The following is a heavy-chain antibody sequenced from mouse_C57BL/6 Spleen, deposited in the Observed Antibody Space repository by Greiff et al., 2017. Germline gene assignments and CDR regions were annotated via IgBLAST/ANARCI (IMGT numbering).Heavy chain of an antibody. D-gene: IGHD2-4*01. CDR3: ASVSDYGGGGVAY. V-gene: IGHV1-80*01. CDR1: GYAFSSYW. J-gene: IGHJ3*01. CDR2: IYPGDGDT. Sequence: VQLQQSGAELVKPGASVKISCKASGYAFSSYWMNWVKQRPGKGLEWIGKIYPGDGDTNYNGKFKGKATLTGDKSSSTAYMQLSSLTSEDSAVYFCASVSDYGGGGVAYWGQGTLVTVSA.